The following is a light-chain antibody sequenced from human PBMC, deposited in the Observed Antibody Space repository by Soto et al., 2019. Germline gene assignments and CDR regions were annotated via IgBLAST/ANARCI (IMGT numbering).Light chain of an antibody. V-gene: IGLV3-25*02. J-gene: IGLJ1*01. CDR1: ALPTQY. CDR3: QSADTSGTYYV. Sequence: SYELTQSTSVSLTPGQTARITCSGDALPTQYVYWYQQKPGQAPRLIIYKENQRPSEIPERFSASSSGTLATLTISGIQAEDEADFYCQSADTSGTYYVFGTGTKVTVL. CDR2: KEN.